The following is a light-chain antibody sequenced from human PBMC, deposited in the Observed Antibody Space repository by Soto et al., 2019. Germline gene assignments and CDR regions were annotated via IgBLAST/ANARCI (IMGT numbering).Light chain of an antibody. CDR2: AAS. J-gene: IGKJ4*01. Sequence: QMTQSPSSLFASVGDRVTITCRASQSISSHLNWYQQKVGQTPRLLIYAASTLQSDVPPRFSGSGSGTEFTLTISGLQREDFATYYCQQSHSDPLTFGGGTKIQI. CDR3: QQSHSDPLT. CDR1: QSISSH. V-gene: IGKV1-39*01.